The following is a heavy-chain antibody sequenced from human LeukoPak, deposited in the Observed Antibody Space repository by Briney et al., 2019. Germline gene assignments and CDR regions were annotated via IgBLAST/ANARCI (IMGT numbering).Heavy chain of an antibody. V-gene: IGHV1-69*13. CDR2: IIPIFGTA. D-gene: IGHD3-9*01. CDR1: GGTFSSYA. Sequence: SVKVSCKASGGTFSSYAISWVRQAPGQGLEWTGGIIPIFGTANYAQKFQGRVTITADESTSTAYMELSSLRSEDTAVYYCAREWDILTGYFPSYAFDIWGQGTMVTVSS. CDR3: AREWDILTGYFPSYAFDI. J-gene: IGHJ3*02.